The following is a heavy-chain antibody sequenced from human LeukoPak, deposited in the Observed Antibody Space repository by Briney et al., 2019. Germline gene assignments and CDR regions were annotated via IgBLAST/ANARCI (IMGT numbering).Heavy chain of an antibody. D-gene: IGHD3-10*01. Sequence: GGSLRLSCAASGFTFSSYSMNWVRQAPGKGLEWVGRIKSKTDGGTTDYAAPVKGRFTISRDDSKNTLYLQMNSLKTEDTAVYYCTTAGYVRGVIGPFYWGQGTLVTVSS. V-gene: IGHV3-15*01. CDR2: IKSKTDGGTT. J-gene: IGHJ4*02. CDR3: TTAGYVRGVIGPFY. CDR1: GFTFSSYS.